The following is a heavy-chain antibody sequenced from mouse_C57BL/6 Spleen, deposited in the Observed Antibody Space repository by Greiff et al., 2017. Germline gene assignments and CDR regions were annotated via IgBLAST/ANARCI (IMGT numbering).Heavy chain of an antibody. CDR2: IRLKSDNYAT. CDR1: GFTFSNYW. V-gene: IGHV6-3*01. D-gene: IGHD1-1*01. Sequence: EVKLMESGGGLVQPGGSMKLSCVASGFTFSNYWMNWVRQSPEKGLEWVAQIRLKSDNYATHYAESVKGRFTIARDESKSSVYLQRNNLRAEDTGIYYCTDHYYGSSQAWGTGTTVTVSS. CDR3: TDHYYGSSQA. J-gene: IGHJ1*03.